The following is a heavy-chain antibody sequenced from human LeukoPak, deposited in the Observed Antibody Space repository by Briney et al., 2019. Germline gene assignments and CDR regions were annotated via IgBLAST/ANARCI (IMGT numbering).Heavy chain of an antibody. D-gene: IGHD3-10*01. CDR1: GFTVSSNY. Sequence: GGSLRLSCAASGFTVSSNYMSWVRQAPGKGLEWVSVIYSGGSTYYVDSVKGRFTISRGNSKNTLYLQMNSLRAEDTAVYYCARGPNTYYYGSGSYYSLDYWGQGTLVTVSS. CDR2: IYSGGST. J-gene: IGHJ4*02. V-gene: IGHV3-66*01. CDR3: ARGPNTYYYGSGSYYSLDY.